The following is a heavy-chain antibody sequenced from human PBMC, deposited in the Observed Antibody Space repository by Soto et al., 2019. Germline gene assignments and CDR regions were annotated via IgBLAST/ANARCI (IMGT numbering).Heavy chain of an antibody. CDR2: IRDGDAKT. V-gene: IGHV3-30*14. D-gene: IGHD3-10*01. Sequence: LRLSCAVSGFSLSHYVFHWVRQAPGKGLEWVAVIRDGDAKTNYATSVRGRFTVSRDMSKSSIFLQMNTLRVDDSAIYFCAREGDTHAFRGFDLWGQGTLVTVSS. CDR1: GFSLSHYV. CDR3: AREGDTHAFRGFDL. J-gene: IGHJ5*02.